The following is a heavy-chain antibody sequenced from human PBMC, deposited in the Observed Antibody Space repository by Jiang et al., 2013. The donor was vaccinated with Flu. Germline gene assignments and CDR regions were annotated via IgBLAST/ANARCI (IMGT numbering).Heavy chain of an antibody. CDR3: AHIDYGAAYYYYRMDV. D-gene: IGHD4-17*01. V-gene: IGHV2-5*02. Sequence: KPTQTLTLTCTLSGFSLITSGVGVGWIRQPPGKALEWLALIYWDDDERYSPSLKSRLTITKDTSKNQVVLTMTNMDPVDTATYYCAHIDYGAAYYYYRMDVWGQGTPVTVSS. CDR1: GFSLITSGVG. CDR2: IYWDDDE. J-gene: IGHJ6*02.